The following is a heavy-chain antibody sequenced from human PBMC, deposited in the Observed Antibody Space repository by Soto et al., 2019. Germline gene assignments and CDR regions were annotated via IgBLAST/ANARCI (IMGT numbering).Heavy chain of an antibody. D-gene: IGHD1-26*01. CDR2: IYYSGST. Sequence: PSETLSLTCTVSGGSVSSGSYYWSWIRQPPGKGLEWIGYIYYSGSTNYNPSLKSRVTISVDTSKNQFSLKLSSVTAADTAVYYCASHGANNGSYSEYFHHWAQGTLVTVSS. CDR1: GGSVSSGSYY. J-gene: IGHJ1*01. CDR3: ASHGANNGSYSEYFHH. V-gene: IGHV4-61*01.